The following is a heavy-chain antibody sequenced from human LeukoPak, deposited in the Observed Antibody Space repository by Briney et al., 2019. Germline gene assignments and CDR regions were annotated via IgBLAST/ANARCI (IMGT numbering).Heavy chain of an antibody. CDR3: ARDRNTDFWSGYYTNYFDY. D-gene: IGHD3-3*01. CDR1: GFTFSSYW. V-gene: IGHV3-7*01. J-gene: IGHJ4*02. CDR2: IKQDASEK. Sequence: GGSLRLSCAASGFTFSSYWMSWVRQAPGKGLEWVAIIKQDASEKYYADSVKGRFTISRDNAKNSLYLQMNSLRAEDTAVYYCARDRNTDFWSGYYTNYFDYWGQGTLVTVSS.